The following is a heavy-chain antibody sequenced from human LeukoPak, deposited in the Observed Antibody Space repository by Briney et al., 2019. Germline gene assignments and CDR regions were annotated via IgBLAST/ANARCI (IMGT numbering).Heavy chain of an antibody. D-gene: IGHD1-26*01. J-gene: IGHJ3*02. CDR2: MNPNSGNT. CDR3: ARVGGRYHFGEAFDI. CDR1: GNSFTSYD. Sequence: GASVKVSCKASGNSFTSYDINWVRQATGQGLEWMGWMNPNSGNTGYAQKFQGRVTMTRNTSISTAYMELSSLRSEDTAVYYCARVGGRYHFGEAFDIWGQETMVTVSS. V-gene: IGHV1-8*01.